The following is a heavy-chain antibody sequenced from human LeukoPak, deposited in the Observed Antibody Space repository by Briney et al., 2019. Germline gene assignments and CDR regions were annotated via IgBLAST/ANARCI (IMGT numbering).Heavy chain of an antibody. V-gene: IGHV4-4*07. Sequence: SETLSLTCSVSGDSISTYYWSWIRQPAGQELEWIGRMYTTGGTNYNPSLKSRVTMSVDTSKNQFSLNLTSVTAADTAVYYCGRDGGRTSSDAVEIWGQGTMDVVSS. J-gene: IGHJ3*02. CDR1: GDSISTYY. CDR2: MYTTGGT. CDR3: GRDGGRTSSDAVEI. D-gene: IGHD2-2*01.